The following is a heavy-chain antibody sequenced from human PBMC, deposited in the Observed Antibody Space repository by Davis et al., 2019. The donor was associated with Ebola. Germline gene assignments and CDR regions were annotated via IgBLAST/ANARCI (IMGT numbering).Heavy chain of an antibody. CDR1: GYTFTGYY. V-gene: IGHV1-2*02. J-gene: IGHJ4*02. CDR2: INPNSGAT. D-gene: IGHD1-26*01. Sequence: ASVKVSCKASGYTFTGYYMHWVRQAPGQGLEWMGWINPNSGATNNAQKFQGRVTMTRDTSISTAYMELSRLTSDDTAMYYCARDGALDDWGQGTLVTVSS. CDR3: ARDGALDD.